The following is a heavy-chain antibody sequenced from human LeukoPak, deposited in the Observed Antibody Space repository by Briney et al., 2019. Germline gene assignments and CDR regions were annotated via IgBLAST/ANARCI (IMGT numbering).Heavy chain of an antibody. D-gene: IGHD5-12*01. V-gene: IGHV4-39*07. J-gene: IGHJ4*02. CDR2: INHSGST. Sequence: SETLSLTCTVSGGSISSSSYYWGWIRQPPGKGLEWIGEINHSGSTNYNPSLKSRVTISVDTSKNQFSLKLSSVTAADTAVYYCARPYGGDGGYWGQGTLVTVSS. CDR3: ARPYGGDGGY. CDR1: GGSISSSSYY.